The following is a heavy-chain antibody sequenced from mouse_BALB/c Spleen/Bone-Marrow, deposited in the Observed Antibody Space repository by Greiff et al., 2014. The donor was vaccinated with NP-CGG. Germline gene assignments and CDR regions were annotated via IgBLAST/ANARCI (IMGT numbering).Heavy chain of an antibody. D-gene: IGHD1-1*01. CDR2: IDPANGNT. CDR3: ARNYGSSLDD. Sequence: VQLQQSGAEIVKPGASVKSSCTTSGFNIEDSYIYWMKQRPEQGLEWIGRIDPANGNTKYDPKFQGKATITVDTSSATAYLQLSSLTSEDTAVYYYARNYGSSLDDWGPGTTLTVSS. CDR1: GFNIEDSY. V-gene: IGHV14-3*02. J-gene: IGHJ2*01.